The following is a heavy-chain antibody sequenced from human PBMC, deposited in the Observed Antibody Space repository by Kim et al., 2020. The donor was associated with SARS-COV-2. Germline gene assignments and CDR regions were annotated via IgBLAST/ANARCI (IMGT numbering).Heavy chain of an antibody. J-gene: IGHJ4*02. CDR3: ARVRLSRNYYFDY. V-gene: IGHV4-31*02. Sequence: NPSLKSRVTMSVDTSKNQFSLKLSSVTAADTAVYYCARVRLSRNYYFDYWGQGTLVTVSS. D-gene: IGHD3-16*01.